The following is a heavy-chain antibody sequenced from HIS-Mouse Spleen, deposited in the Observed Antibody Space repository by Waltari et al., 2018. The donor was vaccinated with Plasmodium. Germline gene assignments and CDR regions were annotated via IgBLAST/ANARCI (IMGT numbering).Heavy chain of an antibody. V-gene: IGHV3-7*01. D-gene: IGHD6-13*01. J-gene: IGHJ2*01. CDR3: ASSWYWYFDL. Sequence: EVQLVESGGGLVQPGGSLRLSCAASGFTFSSYWMGWVRQAQGKGLEWVANIKQDGSEKYYVDPVKGRFTISRDNAKNSLYLQMNSLRAEDTAVYYCASSWYWYFDLWGRGTLVTVSS. CDR1: GFTFSSYW. CDR2: IKQDGSEK.